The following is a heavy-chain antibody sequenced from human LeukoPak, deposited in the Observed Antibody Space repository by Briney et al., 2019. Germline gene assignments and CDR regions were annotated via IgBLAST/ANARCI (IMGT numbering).Heavy chain of an antibody. Sequence: SETLSLTCTVSGGSISSYYWSWIRQPPGKGLEWIGYIYYSGSTNYNPSLRSRVTVSVDMSKNQFSLRLTSVTAADTAVYYCARDRVLHYDILTGYPTPQSYFDYWGQGALVTVSS. V-gene: IGHV4-59*01. CDR1: GGSISSYY. CDR3: ARDRVLHYDILTGYPTPQSYFDY. CDR2: IYYSGST. D-gene: IGHD3-9*01. J-gene: IGHJ4*02.